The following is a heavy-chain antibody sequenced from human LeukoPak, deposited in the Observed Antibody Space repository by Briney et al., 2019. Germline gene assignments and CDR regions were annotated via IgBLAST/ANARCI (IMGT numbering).Heavy chain of an antibody. V-gene: IGHV1-2*06. CDR2: INPNSVIT. J-gene: IGHJ3*02. Sequence: GASVKVSCKASGYTFTAYSIHWVRQAPGQGLEWMGRINPNSVITNYAQKFQGRVTMTRDTSTSTVYMELSSLRSEDTAVYYCARGGDFWSGSQDAFDIWGQGTMVTVSS. D-gene: IGHD3-3*01. CDR1: GYTFTAYS. CDR3: ARGGDFWSGSQDAFDI.